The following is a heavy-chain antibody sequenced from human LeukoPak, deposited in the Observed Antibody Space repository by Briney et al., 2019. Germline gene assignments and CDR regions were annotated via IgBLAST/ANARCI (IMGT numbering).Heavy chain of an antibody. J-gene: IGHJ3*02. Sequence: PGGSLRLSCAASGFTFSSYRMHWVRQAPGKGLVWVSRINNDGSSTSYADSVKGRFTISRDNAENTLYLQMNSLRAEDTAVYYCARDRGYGDYGSGDAFDIWGQGTMVTVSS. CDR3: ARDRGYGDYGSGDAFDI. CDR1: GFTFSSYR. CDR2: INNDGSST. D-gene: IGHD4-17*01. V-gene: IGHV3-74*01.